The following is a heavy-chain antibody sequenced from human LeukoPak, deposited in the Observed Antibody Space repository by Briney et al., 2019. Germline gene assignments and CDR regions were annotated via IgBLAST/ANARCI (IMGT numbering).Heavy chain of an antibody. CDR2: IIPIFGTA. J-gene: IGHJ3*02. Sequence: ASVKVSRKASGGTFSSHAISWVRQAPGQGLEWMGGIIPIFGTANYAQKFQGRVTITTDESTSTAYMELSSLRSEDTAVYYCARGDFWSGYYRAGDAFDIWGQGTMVTVSS. CDR1: GGTFSSHA. V-gene: IGHV1-69*05. CDR3: ARGDFWSGYYRAGDAFDI. D-gene: IGHD3-3*01.